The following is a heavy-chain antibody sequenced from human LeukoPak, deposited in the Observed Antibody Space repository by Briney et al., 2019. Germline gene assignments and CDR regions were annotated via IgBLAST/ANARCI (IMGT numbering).Heavy chain of an antibody. V-gene: IGHV5-10-1*01. Sequence: GESLKISRKGSGYRFTSYWISWVRQMPGKGLEWMGRIDPSDSYTNYSPSFQGHVTISADKSISTAYLQWSSLKASDTAMYYCARVISGYDWGYFDYWGQGTLVTVSS. CDR3: ARVISGYDWGYFDY. J-gene: IGHJ4*02. D-gene: IGHD5-12*01. CDR1: GYRFTSYW. CDR2: IDPSDSYT.